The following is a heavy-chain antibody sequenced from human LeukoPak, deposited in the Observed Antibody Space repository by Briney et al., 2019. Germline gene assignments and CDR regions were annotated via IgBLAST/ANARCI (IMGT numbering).Heavy chain of an antibody. CDR2: IYYSGST. CDR3: ARTSTYYYDSSGYYYCYYMDV. V-gene: IGHV4-59*01. J-gene: IGHJ6*03. D-gene: IGHD3-22*01. CDR1: GGSISSYY. Sequence: PSETLSLTCTVSGGSISSYYWSWIRQPPGKGLEWIGYIYYSGSTNYNPSLKSRVTISVDTSKNQFSLKLSSVTAADTAVYYCARTSTYYYDSSGYYYCYYMDVWGKGTTVTISS.